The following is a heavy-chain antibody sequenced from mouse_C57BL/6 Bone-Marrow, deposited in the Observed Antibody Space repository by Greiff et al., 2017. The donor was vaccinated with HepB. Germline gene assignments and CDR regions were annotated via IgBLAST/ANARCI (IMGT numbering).Heavy chain of an antibody. CDR3: ARDLLGLDY. CDR2: IYPGDGDT. V-gene: IGHV1-82*01. D-gene: IGHD4-1*01. Sequence: VMLVESGPELVKPGASVKISCKASGYAFSSSWMNWVKQRPGKGLEWIGRIYPGDGDTNYNGKFKGKATLTADKSSSTAYMQLSSLTSEDSAVYFCARDLLGLDYWGQGTTLTVSS. J-gene: IGHJ2*01. CDR1: GYAFSSSW.